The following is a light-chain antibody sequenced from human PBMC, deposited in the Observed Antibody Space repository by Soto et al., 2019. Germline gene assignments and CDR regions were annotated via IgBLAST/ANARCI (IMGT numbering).Light chain of an antibody. CDR3: QQRSDWPIT. CDR2: EAS. J-gene: IGKJ5*01. V-gene: IGKV3-11*01. Sequence: IVLAQSPATLSLSPGERATLPCRGSQSVRSHLVWYQQKPGQAPRLLIYEASNRATGIPARFSGSGSGTDFTLTISSLEPEDFAVYYCQQRSDWPITFGQGTRLEIK. CDR1: QSVRSH.